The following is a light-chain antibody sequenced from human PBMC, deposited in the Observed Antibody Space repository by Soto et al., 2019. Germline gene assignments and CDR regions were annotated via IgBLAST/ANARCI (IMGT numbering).Light chain of an antibody. CDR2: GNS. V-gene: IGLV1-40*01. CDR1: SSNIGAGYD. Sequence: QSVLTQPPSVSGAPGQRVTISCTGSSSNIGAGYDVHWYQQLPGTAPKLPIYGNSNRPSGVPDRFSGSKSGTSASLAITGLQAEDEADYYCQSYDSSLRGSVVFGGGTKLTVL. CDR3: QSYDSSLRGSVV. J-gene: IGLJ2*01.